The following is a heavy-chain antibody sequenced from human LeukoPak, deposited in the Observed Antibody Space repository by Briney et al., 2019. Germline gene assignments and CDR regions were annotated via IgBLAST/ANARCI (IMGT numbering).Heavy chain of an antibody. V-gene: IGHV3-48*03. D-gene: IGHD2-15*01. J-gene: IGHJ3*02. CDR3: ARRSRENAFDI. CDR1: GFTFSSYE. CDR2: ISSSGSTI. Sequence: AGGSLRLSCAASGFTFSSYEMNWVRKAPGKVLEGVSYISSSGSTIYYADSVKGRFTISRDNAKNSLYLQMNSLRAEDTAVYYCARRSRENAFDIWGQGTMVTVSS.